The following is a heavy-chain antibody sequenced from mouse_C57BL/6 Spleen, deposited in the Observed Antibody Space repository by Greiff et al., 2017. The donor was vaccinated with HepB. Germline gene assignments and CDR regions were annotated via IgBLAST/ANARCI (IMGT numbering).Heavy chain of an antibody. J-gene: IGHJ2*01. V-gene: IGHV1-72*01. D-gene: IGHD1-2*01. CDR1: GYTFTSYW. CDR2: IDPNSGGT. CDR3: ARSAPITTALGGFDY. Sequence: QVQLKQPGAELVKPGASVKLSCKASGYTFTSYWMHWVKQRPGRGLEWIGRIDPNSGGTKYNEEFKSKATLTVDKPSSTAYMQLSSLTSEDSAVYYCARSAPITTALGGFDYWGQGTTLTVSS.